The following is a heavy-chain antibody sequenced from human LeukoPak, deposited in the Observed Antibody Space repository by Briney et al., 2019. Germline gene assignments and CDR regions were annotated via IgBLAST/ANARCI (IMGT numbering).Heavy chain of an antibody. CDR3: ARDRETYYDILTGYYTLGHVFDI. CDR2: INRDGSST. CDR1: GFTFSTYW. J-gene: IGHJ3*02. D-gene: IGHD3-9*01. V-gene: IGHV3-74*01. Sequence: GGSLRHSCAASGFTFSTYWMHWVRQAPGKGLVWVSRINRDGSSTGYADSVKGRFTISRDNAKNTLYLQMNSLRAEDTAVYYCARDRETYYDILTGYYTLGHVFDILRQGTMVTVSS.